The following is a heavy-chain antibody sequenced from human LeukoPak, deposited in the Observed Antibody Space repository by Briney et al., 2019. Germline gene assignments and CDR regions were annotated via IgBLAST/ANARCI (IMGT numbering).Heavy chain of an antibody. D-gene: IGHD4-23*01. CDR2: IYPGDSDT. CDR1: GYSFTNYW. V-gene: IGHV5-51*01. Sequence: GESLKISCKGSGYSFTNYWIGWVRQMPGKGLEWMGIIYPGDSDTRYSPSFQGQVTISADKSISTAYLQWSSLKASDTAMYYCARGIDYGGNTYYFDYWGQGTLVTVSS. J-gene: IGHJ4*02. CDR3: ARGIDYGGNTYYFDY.